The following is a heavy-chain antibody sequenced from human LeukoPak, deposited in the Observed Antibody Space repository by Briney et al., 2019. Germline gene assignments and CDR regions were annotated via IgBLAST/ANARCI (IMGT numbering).Heavy chain of an antibody. V-gene: IGHV4-59*01. CDR2: IYFSGTT. CDR1: GGSISNYY. CDR3: AREDPQTTVPEGLDV. J-gene: IGHJ6*02. Sequence: PSETLSLTCTVSGGSISNYYWSWLRQPPGKGLEWMGYIYFSGTTNINPSLKSRVTISVDMSKNQFSLTLSSVTAADAAVYYCAREDPQTTVPEGLDVWGQGTTVTISS. D-gene: IGHD4-17*01.